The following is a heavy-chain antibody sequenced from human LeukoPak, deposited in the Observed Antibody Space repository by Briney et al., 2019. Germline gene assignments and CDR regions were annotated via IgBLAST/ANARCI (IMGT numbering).Heavy chain of an antibody. CDR1: GFTFSSFS. D-gene: IGHD3-22*01. Sequence: PGGSLRLSCAASGFTFSSFSMHWFRQAPGKGLESVSAISSNGDTTYYAKSVKGRFTISRDNSKNTLFLQMNSLRTEDTAVYYCAKAGAYDSSGYYYYLDYWGQGTLVTVPS. CDR2: ISSNGDTT. V-gene: IGHV3-64*01. CDR3: AKAGAYDSSGYYYYLDY. J-gene: IGHJ4*02.